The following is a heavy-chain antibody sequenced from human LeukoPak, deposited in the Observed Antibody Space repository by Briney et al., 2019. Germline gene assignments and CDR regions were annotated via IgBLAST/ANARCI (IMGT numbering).Heavy chain of an antibody. Sequence: SETLSLTCTVSGDSISSSYWAWIRQPPGKGLEWIGYFHNSGASSYNPSLKSRVTISLDTSINQFSLKMTSVTAADTAFYYCARDSRGGGPDFDYWGQGILVTVSS. V-gene: IGHV4-59*01. J-gene: IGHJ4*02. CDR3: ARDSRGGGPDFDY. D-gene: IGHD3-16*01. CDR2: FHNSGAS. CDR1: GDSISSSY.